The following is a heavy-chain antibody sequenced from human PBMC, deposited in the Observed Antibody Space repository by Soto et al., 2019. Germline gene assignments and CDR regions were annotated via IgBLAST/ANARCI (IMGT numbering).Heavy chain of an antibody. CDR1: GFTFSSYA. CDR2: ISYDGSNK. Sequence: GGSLRLSCAASGFTFSSYAMHWVRQAPGKGLEWVAVISYDGSNKYYADSVKGRFTISRDNSKNTLYLQMNSLRAEDTAVYYCARAGSSSAGMDVWGQGTTVTVSS. D-gene: IGHD6-6*01. CDR3: ARAGSSSAGMDV. J-gene: IGHJ6*02. V-gene: IGHV3-30-3*01.